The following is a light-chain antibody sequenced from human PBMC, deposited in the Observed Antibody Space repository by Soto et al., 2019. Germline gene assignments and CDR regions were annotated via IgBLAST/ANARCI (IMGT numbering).Light chain of an antibody. V-gene: IGLV2-14*01. CDR2: DVS. J-gene: IGLJ1*01. CDR1: SSDVGGYNY. Sequence: QSALTQPPSVSGSPGQSITISCTGTSSDVGGYNYVSWYQQHPGKAPKLMIYDVSNRPSGVSNRFSGSKSGNTASLTISGLQAEDEADYYCSSYTSSSSSVFGPGTKVTVL. CDR3: SSYTSSSSSV.